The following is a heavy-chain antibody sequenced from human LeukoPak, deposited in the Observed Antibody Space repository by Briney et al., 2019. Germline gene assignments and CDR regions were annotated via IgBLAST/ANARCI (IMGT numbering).Heavy chain of an antibody. CDR1: GFTFSNAW. Sequence: GGSLRLSCAASGFTFSNAWMSWVRQAPGKGLEWVAVISYDGSNKYYADSVKGRFTISRDNSKNTLYLQMNSLRPEDTAVYYCARDRHVYYDILTGYASFFEYWGEGALVTVSS. CDR2: ISYDGSNK. D-gene: IGHD3-9*01. CDR3: ARDRHVYYDILTGYASFFEY. V-gene: IGHV3-30*03. J-gene: IGHJ4*02.